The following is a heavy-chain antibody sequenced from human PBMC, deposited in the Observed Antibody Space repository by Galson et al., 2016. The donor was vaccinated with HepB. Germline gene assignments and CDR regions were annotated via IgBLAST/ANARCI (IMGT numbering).Heavy chain of an antibody. CDR3: ARGRGRPSGGRGWTSNYYGMDV. CDR1: GGSFSGYY. J-gene: IGHJ6*02. D-gene: IGHD6-19*01. CDR2: INHSGST. Sequence: ETLSLTCAVYGGSFSGYYWSWIRQPPGKGLEWIGEINHSGSTNYNPSLKSRVTISVDTSKNQFSLKLSSVTAADTAVYYCARGRGRPSGGRGWTSNYYGMDVWGQGTTVTVSS. V-gene: IGHV4-34*01.